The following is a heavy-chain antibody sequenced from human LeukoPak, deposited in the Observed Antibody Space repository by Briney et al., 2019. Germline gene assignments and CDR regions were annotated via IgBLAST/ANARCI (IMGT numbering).Heavy chain of an antibody. Sequence: PGGSLRLSCAASGFTFSSQWMHWVRQAPGKGLVWVSYISSGGSTTSYPDSVKGRFTISRDNAKNTLYLQMNSLRAEDTAVHYCARPWGATTNFDYWGQGTLVTVSS. J-gene: IGHJ4*02. V-gene: IGHV3-74*01. CDR3: ARPWGATTNFDY. CDR2: ISSGGSTT. D-gene: IGHD5-24*01. CDR1: GFTFSSQW.